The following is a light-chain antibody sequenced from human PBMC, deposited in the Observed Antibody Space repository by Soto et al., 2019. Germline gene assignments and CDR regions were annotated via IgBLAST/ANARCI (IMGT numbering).Light chain of an antibody. CDR1: SADVGGYNF. V-gene: IGLV2-14*03. CDR2: DVS. J-gene: IGLJ2*01. Sequence: QSVLTQPASVSGSPGQSITISCTGTSADVGGYNFVSWYQHHPGKAPKLMIYDVSNRPSGVSNRFSGSKSGNTASLTISGLKAEDEDNYYCSSYTSSRTHVVFGGGTKLTVL. CDR3: SSYTSSRTHVV.